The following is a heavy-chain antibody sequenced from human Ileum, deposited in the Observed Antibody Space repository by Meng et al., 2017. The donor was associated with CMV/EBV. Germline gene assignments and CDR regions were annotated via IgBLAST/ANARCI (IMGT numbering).Heavy chain of an antibody. CDR1: GYPFTNYE. J-gene: IGHJ5*01. CDR3: ARRRNWFDS. V-gene: IGHV1-8*01. CDR2: VNPNSGKT. Sequence: ASVPVSGKSSGYPFTNYEIYWVRQATGQGPAWMGWVNPNSGKTVYAQKFQGRLIMRRNSSIDTAYMALSSLRSDDTAVYYSARRRNWFDSWGQGTLVTVSS.